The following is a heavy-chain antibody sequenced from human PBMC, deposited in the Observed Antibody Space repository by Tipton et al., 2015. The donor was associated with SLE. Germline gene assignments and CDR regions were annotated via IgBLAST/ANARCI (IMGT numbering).Heavy chain of an antibody. CDR3: ASDGSSGYYFDY. D-gene: IGHD3-22*01. Sequence: TLSLTCTVSGGSISSSSYFWGWIRQPPGKGLEWIGSIYYSGNTYYNPSLKSRVTISVDTSKNQFSLKLSSVTAADTAVYYCASDGSSGYYFDYWGQGTLVTVSS. CDR1: GGSISSSSYF. V-gene: IGHV4-39*07. J-gene: IGHJ4*02. CDR2: IYYSGNT.